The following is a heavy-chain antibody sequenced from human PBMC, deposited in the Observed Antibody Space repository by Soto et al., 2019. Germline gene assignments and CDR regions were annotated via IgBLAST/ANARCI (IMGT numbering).Heavy chain of an antibody. Sequence: QVQLVQSGAEVKKPGSSVKVSCKASGGTFSNYAISWVRQAPGQGLEWMGGIIPLSGTANYAQKFQGRVTITADDSTSTGNMELRSLRSEDTAIYYYASDYAVADTYYYGMDVWGQGTTVTVSS. CDR3: ASDYAVADTYYYGMDV. V-gene: IGHV1-69*01. D-gene: IGHD6-19*01. CDR2: IIPLSGTA. J-gene: IGHJ6*02. CDR1: GGTFSNYA.